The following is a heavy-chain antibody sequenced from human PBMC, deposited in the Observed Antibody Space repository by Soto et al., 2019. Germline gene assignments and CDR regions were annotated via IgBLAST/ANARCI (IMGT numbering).Heavy chain of an antibody. CDR1: GFTFSGYW. J-gene: IGHJ4*02. CDR3: ARASVAPGIDY. D-gene: IGHD2-2*01. V-gene: IGHV3-74*01. CDR2: INTDGGGT. Sequence: EVQLVESGGGLFQPGESLRLSCAASGFTFSGYWMHWVRQGPGKGLEWVSRINTDGGGTTYADSVKGRFTIARDNAENTLYLQMNSLSADDTALYYCARASVAPGIDYWGQGTLVTVSS.